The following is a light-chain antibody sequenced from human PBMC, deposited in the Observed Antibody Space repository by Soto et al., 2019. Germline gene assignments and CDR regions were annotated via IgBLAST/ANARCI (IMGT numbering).Light chain of an antibody. CDR1: QSVSSY. CDR3: QQYGSSPRT. Sequence: EIVLTQSPGTLSFSPGERATLSCRASQSVSSYLAWYQQKPGQAPRLLIYGASSRATDIPDRFSGSGSGTDFTLTISRLEPEDFAVYYCQQYGSSPRTFGQGTKVDIK. CDR2: GAS. J-gene: IGKJ1*01. V-gene: IGKV3-20*01.